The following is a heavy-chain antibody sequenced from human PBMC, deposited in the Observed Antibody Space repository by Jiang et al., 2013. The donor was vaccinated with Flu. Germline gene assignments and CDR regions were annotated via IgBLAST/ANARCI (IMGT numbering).Heavy chain of an antibody. D-gene: IGHD3-10*02. CDR2: IYWDDDK. V-gene: IGHV2-5*02. Sequence: IRPAPTERTLEWLALIYWDDDKRYSPSLKSRLTITKDTSKNQVVLTMTNMDPVDTATYYCAHRRSNELFGSDAFDIWGQGTMVTVSS. CDR3: AHRRSNELFGSDAFDI. J-gene: IGHJ3*02.